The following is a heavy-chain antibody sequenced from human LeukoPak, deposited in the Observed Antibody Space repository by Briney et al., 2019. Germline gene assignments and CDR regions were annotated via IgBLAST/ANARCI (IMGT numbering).Heavy chain of an antibody. D-gene: IGHD2/OR15-2a*01. J-gene: IGHJ4*02. CDR3: ARDRTSLSDQIVHDY. Sequence: ASVKVSCKASGYTFTSYGLTWVRQAPGQGLEWMGWLSTYNGNTDYAQKFQGRVTMTTDTSTSTAYMELRSLRSDDTAVYYCARDRTSLSDQIVHDYWGQGTLVTVSS. CDR2: LSTYNGNT. V-gene: IGHV1-18*01. CDR1: GYTFTSYG.